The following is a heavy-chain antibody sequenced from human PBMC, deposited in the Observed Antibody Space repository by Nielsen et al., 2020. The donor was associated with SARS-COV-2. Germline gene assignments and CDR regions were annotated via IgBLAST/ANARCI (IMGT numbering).Heavy chain of an antibody. J-gene: IGHJ6*02. CDR1: GFTFSSYG. CDR2: ISYDGSNK. D-gene: IGHD5-18*01. CDR3: AKVGARGYSYGNYYYGMDV. Sequence: GESLKISCAASGFTFSSYGMHWVRQAPGKGLEWVAVISYDGSNKYYADSVKGRFTISRDNSKNTLYLQMNSLRAEDTAVYYCAKVGARGYSYGNYYYGMDVWGQGTTVTVSS. V-gene: IGHV3-30*18.